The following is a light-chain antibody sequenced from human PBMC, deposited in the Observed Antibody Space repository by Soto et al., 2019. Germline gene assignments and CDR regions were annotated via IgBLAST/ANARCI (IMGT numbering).Light chain of an antibody. V-gene: IGKV3-15*01. CDR1: QGFSRQ. CDR2: GAS. CDR3: QQYNNWPPLT. J-gene: IGKJ4*01. Sequence: IIVTEFPTPLSLAPGGKTPLFFRGRQGFSRQFTWYQQKPGQAPRLLIYGASTRATGIPARFSGSGSGTEFTLTISSLQSEDFAVYYCQQYNNWPPLTFGGGTKVEIK.